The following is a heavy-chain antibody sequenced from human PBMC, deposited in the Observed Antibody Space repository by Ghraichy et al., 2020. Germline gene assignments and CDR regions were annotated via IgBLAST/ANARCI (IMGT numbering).Heavy chain of an antibody. Sequence: GGSLRLSCAASGFTFSSYGMHWVRQAPGKGLEWVAVIWYDGSNKYYADSVKGRFTISRDNSKNTLYLQMNSLRAEDTAVYYCARVYSSSYYYYGMDVWGQGTTVTVSS. J-gene: IGHJ6*02. V-gene: IGHV3-33*01. CDR3: ARVYSSSYYYYGMDV. CDR2: IWYDGSNK. CDR1: GFTFSSYG. D-gene: IGHD6-6*01.